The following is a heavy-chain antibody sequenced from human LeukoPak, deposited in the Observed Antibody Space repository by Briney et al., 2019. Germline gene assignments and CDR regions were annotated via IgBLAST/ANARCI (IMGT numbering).Heavy chain of an antibody. D-gene: IGHD1-26*01. V-gene: IGHV1-46*01. CDR3: ARGVSGSYYYYYMDV. CDR2: INPSGGST. J-gene: IGHJ6*03. Sequence: GASVKVSCKASGYTFTSYYMHWVRQAPGQGLEWMGIINPSGGSTSNAQKFQGRVTMTRDTSISTAYMELSRLRSDDTAVYYCARGVSGSYYYYYMDVWGKGTTVTVSS. CDR1: GYTFTSYY.